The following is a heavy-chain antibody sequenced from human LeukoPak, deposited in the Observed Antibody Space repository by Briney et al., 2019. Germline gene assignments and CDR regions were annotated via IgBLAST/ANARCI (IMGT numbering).Heavy chain of an antibody. CDR2: INHSGST. Sequence: SETLSLTCAVYGGSFSGYYWSWIRQPPGKGLEWIGEINHSGSTNYNPSLKSRVTISVDPSKNQFSLKLSSVTAADTAVYYCARGRGYYYGSGSNYFDYWGQGTLVTVSS. D-gene: IGHD3-10*01. CDR3: ARGRGYYYGSGSNYFDY. CDR1: GGSFSGYY. J-gene: IGHJ4*02. V-gene: IGHV4-34*01.